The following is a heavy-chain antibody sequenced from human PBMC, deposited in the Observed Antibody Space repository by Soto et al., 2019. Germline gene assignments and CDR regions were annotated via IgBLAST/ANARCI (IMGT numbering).Heavy chain of an antibody. D-gene: IGHD2-15*01. CDR3: ARDVGICTLAYYYGMYV. CDR2: ISSSSSYI. V-gene: IGHV3-21*01. J-gene: IGHJ6*02. Sequence: GGSLRLSCAASGFTFSSYSMNWVRQAPGKGLEWVSSISSSSSYIYYADSVKGRFTISRDNAKNSLYLQMNSLRAEDTAVYYCARDVGICTLAYYYGMYVWGQGTTVTVS. CDR1: GFTFSSYS.